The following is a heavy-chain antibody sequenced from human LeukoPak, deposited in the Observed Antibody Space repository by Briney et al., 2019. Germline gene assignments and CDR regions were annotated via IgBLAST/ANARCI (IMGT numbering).Heavy chain of an antibody. CDR1: GGSFSGYY. Sequence: SETLSLTCAVYGGSFSGYYWSWIRQPPGKGLEWIGEINHSGSTNYNPSPKSRVTISVDTSKNQFSLKLSSVTAADTAVYYCARLLVLRYFDWFDPWGQGTLVTVSS. J-gene: IGHJ5*02. CDR2: INHSGST. D-gene: IGHD3-9*01. CDR3: ARLLVLRYFDWFDP. V-gene: IGHV4-34*01.